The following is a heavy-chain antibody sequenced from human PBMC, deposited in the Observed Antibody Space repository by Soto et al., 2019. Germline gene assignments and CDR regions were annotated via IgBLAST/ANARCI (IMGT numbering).Heavy chain of an antibody. CDR1: GGTFSSYT. Sequence: QVQLMQSGAEVKKPGSSVKVSCKASGGTFSSYTISWVRQARGQGLEWMGRIIPIIDITNYAQKCQGRVTITADKSTDTAYMELSSLKSDDTAVYFCASMERGYSGYDLGYYYFGMDVWGQGTTVTVSS. J-gene: IGHJ6*02. D-gene: IGHD5-12*01. CDR2: IIPIIDIT. CDR3: ASMERGYSGYDLGYYYFGMDV. V-gene: IGHV1-69*02.